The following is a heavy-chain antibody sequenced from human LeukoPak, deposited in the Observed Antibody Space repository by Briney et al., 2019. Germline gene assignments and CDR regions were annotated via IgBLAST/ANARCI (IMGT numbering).Heavy chain of an antibody. D-gene: IGHD5-12*01. CDR2: ISSSSSYI. V-gene: IGHV3-21*01. CDR3: ARGRGYGGYDVDY. CDR1: GFTFSSYS. J-gene: IGHJ4*02. Sequence: PGGSLRLSCAASGFTFSSYSMTWVRQAPGKGLEWVSSISSSSSYIYYADSVKGRFTISRDNAKNSLYLQMNSLRAEDTAVYYCARGRGYGGYDVDYWGQGTLVTVSS.